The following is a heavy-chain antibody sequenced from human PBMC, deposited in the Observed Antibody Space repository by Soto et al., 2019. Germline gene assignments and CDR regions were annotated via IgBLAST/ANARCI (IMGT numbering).Heavy chain of an antibody. CDR1: GFTFSSYG. Sequence: VELLQSGGGLVQPGGSLRLSCAASGFTFSSYGMSWVRQAPGRGLEWVSIINDKGDKTHYEDSVKGRFTISRDNSEKSVYLQLNSLRAEDTAVYYCARSGQLDSWGQGTLDTVS. D-gene: IGHD2-2*01. V-gene: IGHV3-23*01. CDR2: INDKGDKT. CDR3: ARSGQLDS. J-gene: IGHJ4*02.